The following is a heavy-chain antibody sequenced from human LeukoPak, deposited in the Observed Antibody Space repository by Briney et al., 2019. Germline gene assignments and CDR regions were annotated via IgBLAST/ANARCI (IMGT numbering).Heavy chain of an antibody. CDR1: GGSIRSGVYY. Sequence: PSQTLSLTCTVSGGSIRSGVYYWSWTRQHPEKGLEWIGYIYYSGSTYYNPSLKSRVTISVDTSKNQFSLKLSSVTAADTAVYYCARGPATKYYYYGMDVWGKGTTVTVSS. D-gene: IGHD5-12*01. CDR3: ARGPATKYYYYGMDV. CDR2: IYYSGST. V-gene: IGHV4-31*03. J-gene: IGHJ6*04.